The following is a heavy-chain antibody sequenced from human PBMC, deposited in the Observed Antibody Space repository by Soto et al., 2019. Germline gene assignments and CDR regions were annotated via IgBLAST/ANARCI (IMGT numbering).Heavy chain of an antibody. J-gene: IGHJ3*02. Sequence: QVQLVQSGAEVRKHGASVKVSCKASGYTFTDYYMHWVRQAPGQGLEWMGWISPKSGDSNYAQKFQGRVTITRDTSISTAYMELDSLRSDDTAVYYCARRGDGFKYDSWGQGTMVTVSS. CDR2: ISPKSGDS. V-gene: IGHV1-2*02. CDR3: ARRGDGFKYDS. CDR1: GYTFTDYY. D-gene: IGHD5-12*01.